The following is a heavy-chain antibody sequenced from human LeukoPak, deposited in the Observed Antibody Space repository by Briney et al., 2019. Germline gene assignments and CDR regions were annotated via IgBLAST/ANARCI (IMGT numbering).Heavy chain of an antibody. Sequence: PGGSLRLSCAASGFTFSSYSMNWVRQAPGKGLEWVSSISSSSSYIYYADSVKGRFTISRDNAKNSLYLQMNSLRAEDTAVYYCARDRKGPERGAFDIWGQGTMVTVSS. V-gene: IGHV3-21*01. CDR2: ISSSSSYI. D-gene: IGHD1-14*01. CDR1: GFTFSSYS. J-gene: IGHJ3*02. CDR3: ARDRKGPERGAFDI.